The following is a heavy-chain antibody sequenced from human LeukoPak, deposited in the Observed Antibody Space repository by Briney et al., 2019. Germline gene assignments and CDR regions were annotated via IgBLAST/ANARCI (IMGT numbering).Heavy chain of an antibody. CDR1: GYTFTGYY. Sequence: ASVKVSCKASGYTFTGYYMHWVRQAPGQGLEWMGWINPNSGGTNYAQKFQGRVTMTRDTSISTAYMELSRLRSDDTAVYYCARVVTGTFGELLTLGYWGQGTLVTVSS. D-gene: IGHD3-10*01. CDR3: ARVVTGTFGELLTLGY. CDR2: INPNSGGT. V-gene: IGHV1-2*02. J-gene: IGHJ4*02.